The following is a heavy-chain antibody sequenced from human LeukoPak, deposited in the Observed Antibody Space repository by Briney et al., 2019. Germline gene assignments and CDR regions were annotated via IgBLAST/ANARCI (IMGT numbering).Heavy chain of an antibody. CDR3: ARGAYCGGDCYPIPDY. CDR1: GGSISSGDYY. J-gene: IGHJ4*02. CDR2: IYYSGST. D-gene: IGHD2-21*02. V-gene: IGHV4-30-4*08. Sequence: SQTLSLTCTVSGGSISSGDYYWSWIRQPPGKGLEWLGYIYYSGSTYYNPSLKSRVTISVDTSKNQFSLKLSSVTAADTAVYYCARGAYCGGDCYPIPDYWGQGTLVTVSS.